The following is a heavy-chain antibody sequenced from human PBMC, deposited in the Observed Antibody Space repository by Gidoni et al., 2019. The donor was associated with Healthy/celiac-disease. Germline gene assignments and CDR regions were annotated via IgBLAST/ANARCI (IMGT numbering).Heavy chain of an antibody. D-gene: IGHD3-10*01. CDR2: IKGKTDGGTT. Sequence: EVQLVESVGGLVMPGGSFRLSCADSGSTFSNAWMSWVRQAPGKGLEWVGRIKGKTDGGTTDYAAPVKGRFTISRDDSKNTLYLQMNSLKTEDTAVYYCTTDVILWPFDYWGQGTLVTVSS. CDR1: GSTFSNAW. V-gene: IGHV3-15*01. CDR3: TTDVILWPFDY. J-gene: IGHJ4*02.